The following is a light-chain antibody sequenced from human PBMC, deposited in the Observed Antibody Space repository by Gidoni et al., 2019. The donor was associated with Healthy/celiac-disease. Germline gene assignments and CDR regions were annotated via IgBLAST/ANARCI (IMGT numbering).Light chain of an antibody. J-gene: IGKJ4*01. CDR2: AAS. CDR1: QSISSY. V-gene: IGKV1-39*01. CDR3: QQSYSTPLT. Sequence: DIQMTQSPSSLSASVGDRVTITCRASQSISSYLNWYQQKPGKAPKLLIYAASSLQSGVPSRFSGSGSVTDFTLTISSLQPEDFATYYCQQSYSTPLTFGGXTKVEIK.